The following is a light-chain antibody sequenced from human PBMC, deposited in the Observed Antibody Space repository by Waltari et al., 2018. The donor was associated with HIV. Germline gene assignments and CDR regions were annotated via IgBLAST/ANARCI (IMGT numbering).Light chain of an antibody. Sequence: VVTQEPSQTVSPGGTVTLTCGSSAVPVTSGHYVHWFHQKPGQAPRTLIYTTSKRDSWTTARVSGSRVGDKAALTLSGAQPEDEADYHCVLSYSGTWVFGGGTKLTV. CDR1: AVPVTSGHY. CDR2: TTS. V-gene: IGLV7-46*01. J-gene: IGLJ3*02. CDR3: VLSYSGTWV.